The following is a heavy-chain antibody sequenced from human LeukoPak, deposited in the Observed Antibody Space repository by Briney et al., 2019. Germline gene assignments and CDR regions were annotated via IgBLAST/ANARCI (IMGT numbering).Heavy chain of an antibody. Sequence: PGGSLRLSCAASGFTFSSYSMNWVRQAPGKGLEWVSYISSSSSTIYCADSVKGRFTISRDNAKNSLYLQMNSLRAEDTAVYYCAREGLRGSGSYYNHYMDVWGKGTTVTVSS. J-gene: IGHJ6*03. V-gene: IGHV3-48*01. CDR1: GFTFSSYS. D-gene: IGHD3-10*01. CDR2: ISSSSSTI. CDR3: AREGLRGSGSYYNHYMDV.